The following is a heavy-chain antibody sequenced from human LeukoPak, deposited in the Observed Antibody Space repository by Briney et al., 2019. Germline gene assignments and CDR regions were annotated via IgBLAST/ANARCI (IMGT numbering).Heavy chain of an antibody. J-gene: IGHJ6*02. V-gene: IGHV3-74*01. CDR2: INSDGSST. Sequence: GGSLRLSCAASGFTFSSYWMHWVRQAPGKGLVWVSRINSDGSSTSYADSVKGRFTISRDNAKNTLYLQMNSLRAEDTAVYYCASGSSSWQGTYYYGMDVWGQGTTVTVSS. CDR3: ASGSSSWQGTYYYGMDV. CDR1: GFTFSSYW. D-gene: IGHD6-13*01.